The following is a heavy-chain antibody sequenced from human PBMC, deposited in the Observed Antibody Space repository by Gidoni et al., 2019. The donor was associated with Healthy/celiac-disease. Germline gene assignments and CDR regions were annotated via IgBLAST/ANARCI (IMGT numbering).Heavy chain of an antibody. CDR2: IIPIFGTA. CDR1: GGTFSSYA. V-gene: IGHV1-69*01. CDR3: ARKGAYCGGDCYSRYYYYGMDV. J-gene: IGHJ6*02. D-gene: IGHD2-21*02. Sequence: QVQLVQSGAEVKKPGSSVKVSCKASGGTFSSYAISWVRQAPGQGLEWMGGIIPIFGTANYAQKFQGRVTITADESTSTAYMELSSLRSEDTAVYYCARKGAYCGGDCYSRYYYYGMDVWGQGTTVTVSS.